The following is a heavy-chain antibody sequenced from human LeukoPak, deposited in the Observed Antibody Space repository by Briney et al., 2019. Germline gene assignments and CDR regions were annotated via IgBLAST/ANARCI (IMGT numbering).Heavy chain of an antibody. CDR3: ARMTTGHDF. CDR2: VNHSGYT. V-gene: IGHV4-34*01. Sequence: PSETLSLTRAVSGTSFSSYYWSWIRQPPGKGLEWIGEVNHSGYTNDNPSLKSRVTISVDTSKNQFSLRLRSVTAADTAAYFCARMTTGHDFWGQGTLVTVSS. D-gene: IGHD4-17*01. CDR1: GTSFSSYY. J-gene: IGHJ4*02.